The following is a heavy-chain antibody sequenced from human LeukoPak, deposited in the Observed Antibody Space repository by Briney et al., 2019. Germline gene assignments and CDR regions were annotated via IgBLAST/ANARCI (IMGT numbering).Heavy chain of an antibody. D-gene: IGHD6-6*01. J-gene: IGHJ6*03. CDR3: ARASSSRGNYYYYMDV. Sequence: SQTLSLTCTVSGGSISSYYWSWLRQPGGRGLVWIGRIYTSGSTNYNPSLKSRVTISVDKSKNQFSLKLSSVTAADTAVYYCARASSSRGNYYYYMDVWGKGTTVTVSS. V-gene: IGHV4-4*07. CDR1: GGSISSYY. CDR2: IYTSGST.